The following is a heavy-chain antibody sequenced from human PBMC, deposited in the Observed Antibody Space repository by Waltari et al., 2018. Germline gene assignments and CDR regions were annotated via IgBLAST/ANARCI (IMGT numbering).Heavy chain of an antibody. Sequence: QVQLVQSGAEVKKPGASVKVSCKVSGYTLTELSMHWVRQAPGKGLEWMGSFDPENGETTYAQKFQSRVTMTEDTSTDTAYMELSSLRSEDTAVYYCATDLGSSGPIDYWGQGTLVTVSS. CDR2: FDPENGET. CDR3: ATDLGSSGPIDY. J-gene: IGHJ4*02. V-gene: IGHV1-24*01. D-gene: IGHD6-19*01. CDR1: GYTLTELS.